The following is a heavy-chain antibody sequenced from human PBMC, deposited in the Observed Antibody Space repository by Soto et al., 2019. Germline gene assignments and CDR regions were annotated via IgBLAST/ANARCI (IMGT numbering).Heavy chain of an antibody. CDR3: ARELGYCSSTSCSIRGDY. D-gene: IGHD2-2*01. Sequence: SVKVSCKASGGTFSSYTISWVRQAPGQGLEWMGRIIPILGIANYAQKFQGRVTITADKSTSTAYMELSSLRSEDTAVYYCARELGYCSSTSCSIRGDYWGQGTLVTVSS. CDR1: GGTFSSYT. V-gene: IGHV1-69*04. J-gene: IGHJ4*02. CDR2: IIPILGIA.